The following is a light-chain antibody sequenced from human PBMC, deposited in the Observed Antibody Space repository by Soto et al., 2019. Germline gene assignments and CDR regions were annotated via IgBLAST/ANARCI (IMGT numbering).Light chain of an antibody. V-gene: IGKV1-27*01. CDR2: AAS. CDR3: QKYNNALWT. CDR1: QGISNY. Sequence: DIQMTQSPSSLSASVGDRVTITCRASQGISNYLAWYQQKPAKVPKLLIYAASTLQSGVPSRFSGSGSGTDFTLTSSSLQPEDAANYYYQKYNNALWTFGQGTKVESK. J-gene: IGKJ1*01.